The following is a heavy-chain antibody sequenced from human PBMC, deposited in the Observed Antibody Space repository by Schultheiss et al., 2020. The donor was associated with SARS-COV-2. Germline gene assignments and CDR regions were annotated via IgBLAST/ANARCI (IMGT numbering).Heavy chain of an antibody. CDR2: IYYSGST. J-gene: IGHJ4*02. V-gene: IGHV4-34*01. CDR1: GGSFSGYY. Sequence: SETLSLTCAVYGGSFSGYYWSWIRQPPGKGLEWIGRIYYSGSTYYNPSLKSRVTISVDTSKNQFSLKLSSVTAADTAVYYCARLSVAALPVDYWGQGTLVTVSS. D-gene: IGHD6-19*01. CDR3: ARLSVAALPVDY.